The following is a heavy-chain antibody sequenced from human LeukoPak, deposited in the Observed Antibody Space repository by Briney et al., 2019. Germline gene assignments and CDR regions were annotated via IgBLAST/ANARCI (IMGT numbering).Heavy chain of an antibody. CDR2: INHSGST. CDR3: TTIPPYYGMDV. V-gene: IGHV4-34*01. J-gene: IGHJ6*02. Sequence: LSETLSLTCAVYGGSYSRYYWSWISQPPARGWEGIGEINHSGSTNYNPSLKSRVTISVDTSKNQFSLKLSSVTAADTAVYYCTTIPPYYGMDVWGQGTTVTVSS. D-gene: IGHD3-9*01. CDR1: GGSYSRYY.